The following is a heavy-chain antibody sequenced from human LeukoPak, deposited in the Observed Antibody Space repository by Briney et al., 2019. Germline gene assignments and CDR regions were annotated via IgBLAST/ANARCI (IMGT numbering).Heavy chain of an antibody. D-gene: IGHD6-19*01. CDR1: GYTFTSYG. J-gene: IGHJ5*02. CDR2: ISAYNGNT. V-gene: IGHV1-18*01. Sequence: ASVKVSCKASGYTFTSYGISWVRQAPGQGLEWMGWISAYNGNTNYAQKLQGRVTMTTDTSTSTAYMELRSLRSDDTAVYYCARDSLAVVGTVIWFDPWGQGTLVTVSS. CDR3: ARDSLAVVGTVIWFDP.